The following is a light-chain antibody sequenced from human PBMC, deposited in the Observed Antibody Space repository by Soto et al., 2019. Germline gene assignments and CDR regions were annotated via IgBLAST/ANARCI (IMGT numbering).Light chain of an antibody. V-gene: IGKV3-20*01. CDR1: QSVNNNY. Sequence: EIVLTQSPGTLSLSPGERASLSCRASQSVNNNYLAWYQQKPGQAPRLLIFGTSSRATGIPDRFSGSGSGTDFTLTISRLEAEDFALYYCQQYGSSPRTFGQGTKVDIK. CDR3: QQYGSSPRT. J-gene: IGKJ1*01. CDR2: GTS.